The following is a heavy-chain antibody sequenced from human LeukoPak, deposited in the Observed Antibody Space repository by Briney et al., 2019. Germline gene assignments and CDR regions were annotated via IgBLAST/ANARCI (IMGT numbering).Heavy chain of an antibody. CDR1: GFSFEEYG. CDR2: ISLNGGGT. D-gene: IGHD3-10*01. V-gene: IGHV3-20*04. J-gene: IGHJ4*02. Sequence: GGSLRLSCAASGFSFEEYGMSWVRQAPGKGLEWVSGISLNGGGTVYADSVKGRFTISRDNANNSLYLQMNSLRAEDTAVYYCARDKWFGETDYWGQGTLVTVSS. CDR3: ARDKWFGETDY.